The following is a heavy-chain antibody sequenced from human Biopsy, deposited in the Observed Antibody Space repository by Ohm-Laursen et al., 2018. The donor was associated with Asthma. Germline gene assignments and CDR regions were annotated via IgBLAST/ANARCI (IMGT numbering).Heavy chain of an antibody. J-gene: IGHJ3*01. CDR1: GYNFISFA. CDR2: VNPGNGDT. V-gene: IGHV1-3*01. CDR3: ARTHYDFLTGQVKDVFGV. D-gene: IGHD3-9*01. Sequence: ASVKVSCKASGYNFISFAIHWVPQAPGQRLEWMGWVNPGNGDTKYSQKFQGRVTITRDTSASTVYMELRSLRSEDTATYYCARTHYDFLTGQVKDVFGVWGQGTMVTVSS.